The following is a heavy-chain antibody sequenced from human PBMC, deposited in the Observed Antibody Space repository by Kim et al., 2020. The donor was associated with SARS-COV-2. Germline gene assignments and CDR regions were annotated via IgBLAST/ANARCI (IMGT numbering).Heavy chain of an antibody. D-gene: IGHD6-19*01. CDR3: ARDSPPQAEPDFDS. V-gene: IGHV3-43*01. J-gene: IGHJ4*01. CDR1: GFNFDEYT. CDR2: ISSHVGST. Sequence: GGSLRHSCAASGFNFDEYTLHWVRQRPGKGLEWISLISSHVGSTFYADSVKGRFSISRDNKKNSLFLQMDSLKPEDTALYYCARDSPPQAEPDFDSWGHGTLVTVSS.